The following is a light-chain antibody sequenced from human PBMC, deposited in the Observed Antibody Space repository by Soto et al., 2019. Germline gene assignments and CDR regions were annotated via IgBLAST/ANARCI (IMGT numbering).Light chain of an antibody. CDR2: EVS. J-gene: IGLJ1*01. CDR3: SSYTSGSLRV. Sequence: QSVLTQPASVSGSPGQSITISCTGTSSDVGGYNYVSWYQHHPGKAPKLLIYEVSYRPSGVSDRFSGSKSANTASLTISGLQAEDEADYYCSSYTSGSLRVFXTGTKVTV. V-gene: IGLV2-14*01. CDR1: SSDVGGYNY.